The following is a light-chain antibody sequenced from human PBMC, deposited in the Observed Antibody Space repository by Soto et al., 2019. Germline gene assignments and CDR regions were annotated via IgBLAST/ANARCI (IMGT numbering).Light chain of an antibody. CDR2: DTS. V-gene: IGKV3-11*01. CDR3: HQRKSWPRT. J-gene: IGKJ1*01. Sequence: EIVLTQSPATLSSSPGERAILSCRASQTVSSKLAWYQHKPGQAPRLLIYDTSNRATGIPARFSGSGSGTDFTLTISSLEPEDFAVYYCHQRKSWPRTFGQGTKVDIK. CDR1: QTVSSK.